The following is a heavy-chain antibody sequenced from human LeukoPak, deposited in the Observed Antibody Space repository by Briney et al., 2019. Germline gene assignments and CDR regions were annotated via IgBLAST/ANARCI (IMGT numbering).Heavy chain of an antibody. Sequence: PSETLSLTCTVSGGSISSSSYYWGWIRQPPGKGLEWIGYIYYSGSTNYNPSLKSRVTISVDTSKSQFSLKLSSVTAADTAVYYCARHVFRAPLDYWGQGTLVTVSS. V-gene: IGHV4-61*05. J-gene: IGHJ4*02. CDR1: GGSISSSSYY. D-gene: IGHD2-21*01. CDR3: ARHVFRAPLDY. CDR2: IYYSGST.